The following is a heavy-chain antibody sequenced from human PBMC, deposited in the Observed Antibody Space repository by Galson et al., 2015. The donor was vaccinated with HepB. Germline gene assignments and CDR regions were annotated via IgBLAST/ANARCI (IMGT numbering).Heavy chain of an antibody. D-gene: IGHD5-24*01. CDR3: ARDSGRWLQSSFDY. J-gene: IGHJ4*02. Sequence: SVKVSCKASGYTFTSYGISWVRQAPGQGLEWMGWISAYNGNTNYAQKLQGRVTMTTDASTSTAYMELRSLRSDDTAVYYCARDSGRWLQSSFDYWGQGTLVTVSS. V-gene: IGHV1-18*01. CDR1: GYTFTSYG. CDR2: ISAYNGNT.